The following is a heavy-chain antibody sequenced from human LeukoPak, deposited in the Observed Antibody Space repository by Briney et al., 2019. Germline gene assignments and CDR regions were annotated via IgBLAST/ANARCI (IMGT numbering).Heavy chain of an antibody. V-gene: IGHV1-46*01. CDR3: ARAGPNYDSSGYYPTTEYFQH. J-gene: IGHJ1*01. Sequence: ASVKVSCKASGYTFTSYYMHWVRQAPGQGLEWMGIINPSGGSTSYAQKFQGRVTMTRDTSTSTVYMELSSLRSEDTAVYYCARAGPNYDSSGYYPTTEYFQHWGQGTLVTVSS. D-gene: IGHD3-22*01. CDR1: GYTFTSYY. CDR2: INPSGGST.